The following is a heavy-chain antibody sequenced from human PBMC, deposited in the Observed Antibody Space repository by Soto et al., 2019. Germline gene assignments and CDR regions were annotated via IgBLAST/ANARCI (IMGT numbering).Heavy chain of an antibody. Sequence: PSETLSLTCTVSGVSISGYYWNWIRQPPGKGLEWIGYIYSSWNTNYNPSLNSLVSISVDMPKNQVSLRLTSVTAADTAVHYCARDTYWGYLDSWGQGAVVTVSS. CDR2: IYSSWNT. CDR3: ARDTYWGYLDS. J-gene: IGHJ4*02. D-gene: IGHD2-21*01. CDR1: GVSISGYY. V-gene: IGHV4-59*01.